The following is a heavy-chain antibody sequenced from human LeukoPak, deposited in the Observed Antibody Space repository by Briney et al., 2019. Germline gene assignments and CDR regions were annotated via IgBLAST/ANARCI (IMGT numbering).Heavy chain of an antibody. J-gene: IGHJ2*01. CDR3: ARESTRDIVVVPAPDWYFDL. D-gene: IGHD2-2*01. Sequence: XKASXXTFTXYYMXWVRQAPGXGLXWMGXXXXXSGGTNYAQKFQGWVTMTRDTSISTAYMELSRLRSDDTAVYYCARESTRDIVVVPAPDWYFDLWGRGTLVTVSS. CDR1: XXTFTXYY. V-gene: IGHV1-2*04. CDR2: XXXXSGGT.